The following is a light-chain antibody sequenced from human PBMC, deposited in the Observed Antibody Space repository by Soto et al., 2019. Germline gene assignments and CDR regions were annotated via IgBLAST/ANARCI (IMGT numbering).Light chain of an antibody. J-gene: IGLJ2*01. CDR1: SSDVGGYNF. CDR2: DVS. Sequence: QPVLTQPASVSGSPGQSITISCTGTSSDVGGYNFVSWYQQHAGKAPKLMIYDVSNRPSGVSNRFSGSKSGNTASLTISWLQAEDEADYYCSSYASSNVVFGGGTKLTVL. V-gene: IGLV2-14*03. CDR3: SSYASSNVV.